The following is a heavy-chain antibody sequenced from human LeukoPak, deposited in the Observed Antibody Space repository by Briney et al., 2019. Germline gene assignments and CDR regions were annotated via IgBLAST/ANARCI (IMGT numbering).Heavy chain of an antibody. CDR3: ASQGYSYAQAPYYFDY. V-gene: IGHV4-39*01. CDR1: GGSISSSNYY. D-gene: IGHD5-18*01. CDR2: IYYSGST. Sequence: SETLSLTCTVSGGSISSSNYYWGWIRQPPGKGLEWIGSIYYSGSTYYNPSLKSRVTISVDTSKNQFSLRLSSVTAADTAIYSRASQGYSYAQAPYYFDYWGQGTLVTVTS. J-gene: IGHJ4*02.